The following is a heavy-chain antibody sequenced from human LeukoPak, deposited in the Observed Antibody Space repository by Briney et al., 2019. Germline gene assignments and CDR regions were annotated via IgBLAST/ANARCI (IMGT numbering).Heavy chain of an antibody. D-gene: IGHD5-18*01. CDR2: INPNSGGT. CDR3: AREPRGYSYGQIDY. CDR1: GYTFTGYY. Sequence: ASVKVSCKASGYTFTGYYMHWVRQAPGQGLEWMGWINPNSGGTNYAQKFQGRVTMTRDTSISTAYMEPGRLTSDDTAVYYCAREPRGYSYGQIDYWGQGTLVTVSS. J-gene: IGHJ4*02. V-gene: IGHV1-2*02.